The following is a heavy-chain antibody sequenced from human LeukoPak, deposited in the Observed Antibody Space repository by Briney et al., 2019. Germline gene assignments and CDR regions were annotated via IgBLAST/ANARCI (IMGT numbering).Heavy chain of an antibody. CDR1: GFTFDTFG. J-gene: IGHJ4*02. CDR2: IWHDGSNK. V-gene: IGHV3-33*07. CDR3: ARDLSTGSYFFFDY. D-gene: IGHD6-19*01. Sequence: GGSLRLSCLASGFTFDTFGMYWARQAPGKGLEWVAVIWHDGSNKYYTDSVKGRFTISRDNSKNTLYLQMNSLRAEDTAVYYYARDLSTGSYFFFDYWGQGVLVTVSS.